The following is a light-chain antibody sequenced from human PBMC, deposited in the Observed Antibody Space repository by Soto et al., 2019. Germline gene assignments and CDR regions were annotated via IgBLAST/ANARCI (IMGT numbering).Light chain of an antibody. J-gene: IGKJ1*01. CDR3: QQSYSNPTWT. Sequence: DIQMTQSPSTLSASVGDRVTITCRASQTISSWLAWYQQKPGKAPKLLIYDASSLESGVPSRFSGSGSGTEFTLTVSSLQPEDFATYYCQQSYSNPTWTFGQGTKVDI. V-gene: IGKV1-5*01. CDR1: QTISSW. CDR2: DAS.